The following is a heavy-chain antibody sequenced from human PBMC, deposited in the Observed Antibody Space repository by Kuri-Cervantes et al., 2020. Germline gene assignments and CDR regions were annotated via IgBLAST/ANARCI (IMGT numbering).Heavy chain of an antibody. CDR1: GGSISSSSYY. V-gene: IGHV4-39*07. Sequence: SETLSLTCTVSGGSISSSSYYWGWIRQPPGKGLEWIGSIHYSGSTFYNPSLKSRVTISVDMSKNQFSLRLTSVTAADTALYYCATYIGGEGGRGYWGQGTLVTVSS. D-gene: IGHD3-16*01. J-gene: IGHJ4*02. CDR3: ATYIGGEGGRGY. CDR2: IHYSGST.